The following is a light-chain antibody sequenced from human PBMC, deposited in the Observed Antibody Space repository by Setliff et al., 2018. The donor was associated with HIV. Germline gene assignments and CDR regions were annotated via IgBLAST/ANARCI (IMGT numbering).Light chain of an antibody. CDR3: QVWDSSSDHPYV. V-gene: IGLV3-21*04. CDR2: YDS. Sequence: SYELTQPPSVSVAPGKKARITCGGNNIGSKSVHWYQQKPGQAPVLVISYDSDRPSGIPERFSGSNSGNTATLTISRVEAGDEADYYCQVWDSSSDHPYVFGTGTKVTVL. J-gene: IGLJ1*01. CDR1: NIGSKS.